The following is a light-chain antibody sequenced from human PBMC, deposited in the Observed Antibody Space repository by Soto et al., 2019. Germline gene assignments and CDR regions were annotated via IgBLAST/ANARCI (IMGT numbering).Light chain of an antibody. CDR1: SSNIGAGYD. J-gene: IGLJ2*01. Sequence: QPVLTQPPSVSGAPGQRGTISCTGSSSNIGAGYDVHWYQQLPGRAPKLLIYGNTNRPSGVPDRFSGSKSGTSASLAITGLQAEDEADYYCLSFDSSLSVVFGGGTQLTVL. CDR3: LSFDSSLSVV. CDR2: GNT. V-gene: IGLV1-40*01.